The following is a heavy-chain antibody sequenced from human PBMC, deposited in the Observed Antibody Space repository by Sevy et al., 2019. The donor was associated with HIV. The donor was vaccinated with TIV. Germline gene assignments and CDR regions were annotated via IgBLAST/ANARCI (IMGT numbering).Heavy chain of an antibody. CDR1: GFTFGSYA. J-gene: IGHJ3*01. Sequence: GGSLRLSCAASGFTFGSYAMHWVRQAPGKGLEWLAFISYDGSRKYYADSVKGRFTISRDNSKNTLFMQVNSLRAEDTALYYCARERDRQAHNVWGQGTMVTVSS. D-gene: IGHD6-6*01. V-gene: IGHV3-30-3*01. CDR3: ARERDRQAHNV. CDR2: ISYDGSRK.